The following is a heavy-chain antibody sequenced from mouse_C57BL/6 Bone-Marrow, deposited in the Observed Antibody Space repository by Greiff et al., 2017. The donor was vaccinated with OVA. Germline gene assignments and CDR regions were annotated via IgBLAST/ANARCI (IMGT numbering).Heavy chain of an antibody. CDR2: ISNGGGST. J-gene: IGHJ4*01. CDR3: ARRLESAMDD. CDR1: GFTFSDYY. Sequence: EVQGVESGGGLVQPGGSLKLSCAASGFTFSDYYMYWVRQTPEKRLEWVAYISNGGGSTYYPDTVKGRFTISRENAKNTLYLQMSRLKAEDTAMYYCARRLESAMDDWGQGTSVTVSS. V-gene: IGHV5-12*01.